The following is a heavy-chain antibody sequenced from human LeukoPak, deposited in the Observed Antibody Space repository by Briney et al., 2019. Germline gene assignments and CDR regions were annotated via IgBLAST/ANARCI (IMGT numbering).Heavy chain of an antibody. V-gene: IGHV4-34*01. Sequence: SETLSLTCAVYGGSFSGYYWSWIRQPPGKGLEWIGEINHSGSTNYNPSLKSRVTISVDTSKNQFSLKLSSVTAADTAVYYCARDKWSGEAFDIWGQGTMVTVSS. J-gene: IGHJ3*02. CDR1: GGSFSGYY. CDR2: INHSGST. CDR3: ARDKWSGEAFDI. D-gene: IGHD3-3*01.